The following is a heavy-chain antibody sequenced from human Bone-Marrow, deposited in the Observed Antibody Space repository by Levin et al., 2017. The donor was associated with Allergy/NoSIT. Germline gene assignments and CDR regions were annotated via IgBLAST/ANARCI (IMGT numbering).Heavy chain of an antibody. Sequence: GESLKISCTASGFTFSSYGMSWVRQAPGKGLEWVSAVSGSGGDTYYADSVKGRFTISRDNSKNTLYLQMNSLRAEDTAVYYCANSRRVVTPGIDYWGQGTLVTVSS. CDR2: VSGSGGDT. D-gene: IGHD4-23*01. J-gene: IGHJ4*02. CDR1: GFTFSSYG. V-gene: IGHV3-23*01. CDR3: ANSRRVVTPGIDY.